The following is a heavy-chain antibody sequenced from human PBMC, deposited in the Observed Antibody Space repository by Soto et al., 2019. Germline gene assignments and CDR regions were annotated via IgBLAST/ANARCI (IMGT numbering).Heavy chain of an antibody. CDR3: ARNGALDY. V-gene: IGHV4-30-4*01. Sequence: QVQLQESGPGLVKPSQTLSLTCTVSGGSISSGDYYWSWIRQPPGKGLEWIRYILYSGTTNYNPSLESRLTISVATSKNQFSLKLTSVTAADTAVYYCARNGALDYWGRGTLVTVSS. J-gene: IGHJ4*02. CDR1: GGSISSGDYY. CDR2: ILYSGTT. D-gene: IGHD2-8*01.